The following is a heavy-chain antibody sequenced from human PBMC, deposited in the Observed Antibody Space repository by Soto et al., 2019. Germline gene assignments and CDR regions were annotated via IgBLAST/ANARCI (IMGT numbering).Heavy chain of an antibody. CDR2: IKQDGSEK. V-gene: IGHV3-7*03. Sequence: GGSLRLSCAASGFTFSSYWMSWVRQAPGKGLEWVANIKQDGSEKYYVDSVKGRFTISRDNAKNSLYLQMNSLRAEDTAVYYCASTSNLGLNAFDIWGQGTMVTVSS. J-gene: IGHJ3*02. CDR3: ASTSNLGLNAFDI. CDR1: GFTFSSYW. D-gene: IGHD1-1*01.